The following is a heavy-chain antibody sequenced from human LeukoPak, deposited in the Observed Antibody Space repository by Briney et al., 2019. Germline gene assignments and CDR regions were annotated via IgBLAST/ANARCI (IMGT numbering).Heavy chain of an antibody. CDR1: GYTFTVYY. D-gene: IGHD3-9*01. CDR2: INPNSGGT. Sequence: ASVKVSCKASGYTFTVYYMHRVRQAPGQGLEWMGWINPNSGGTNYAQKFQGRFTMTRDTSISTAYMELSRLRSDDTAVYYCARGDYDILTGYYNYWGQGTLVAVSS. V-gene: IGHV1-2*02. CDR3: ARGDYDILTGYYNY. J-gene: IGHJ4*02.